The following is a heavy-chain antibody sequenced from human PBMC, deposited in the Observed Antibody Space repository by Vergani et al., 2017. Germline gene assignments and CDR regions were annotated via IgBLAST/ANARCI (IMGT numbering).Heavy chain of an antibody. D-gene: IGHD2-2*01. CDR3: ARDGSRVINAFDI. J-gene: IGHJ3*02. Sequence: QMQLVQSGPEVKKPGTSVKVSCKASGFTFTSSAVQWVRQARGQRLEWIGWIVVGSGNTNYAQKFQERVTITRDMSTSTAYMELSSLRSEDTAVYYCARDGSRVINAFDIWGQGTMVTVSS. CDR2: IVVGSGNT. CDR1: GFTFTSSA. V-gene: IGHV1-58*01.